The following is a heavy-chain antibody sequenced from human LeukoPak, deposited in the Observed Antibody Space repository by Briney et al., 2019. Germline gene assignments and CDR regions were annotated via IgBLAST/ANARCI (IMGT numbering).Heavy chain of an antibody. CDR2: IYYSGST. J-gene: IGHJ4*02. CDR3: ASAGYSTTPVDY. D-gene: IGHD6-13*01. V-gene: IGHV4-59*01. CDR1: GFTFSNYN. Sequence: GSLRLSCAASGFTFSNYNMNWVRQPPGKGLEWIGYIYYSGSTNYNPSLKSRVTISVDTSKNQFSLKLSSVTAADTAVYYCASAGYSTTPVDYWGQGTLVTVSS.